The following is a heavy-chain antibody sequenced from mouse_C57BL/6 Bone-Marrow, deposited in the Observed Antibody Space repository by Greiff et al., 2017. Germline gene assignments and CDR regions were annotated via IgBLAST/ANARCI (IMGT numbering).Heavy chain of an antibody. D-gene: IGHD1-1*01. V-gene: IGHV1-82*01. J-gene: IGHJ1*03. Sequence: VQLQQSGPELVKPGASVKISCKASGYAFSSSWMNWVKQRPGKGLEWIGRIYPGDGDTNYNGKFKGKATLTADKSSSTAYMQLSSLTSEDSAVYFCARRATVVARENWYFDVWGTGTTVTVSS. CDR1: GYAFSSSW. CDR2: IYPGDGDT. CDR3: ARRATVVARENWYFDV.